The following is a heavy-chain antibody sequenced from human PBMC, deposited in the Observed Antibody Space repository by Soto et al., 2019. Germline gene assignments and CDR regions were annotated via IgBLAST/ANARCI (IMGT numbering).Heavy chain of an antibody. CDR1: GYTFTSYG. D-gene: IGHD6-19*01. J-gene: IGHJ6*02. CDR3: ARDGPWGYSSGLIYGMDV. Sequence: GASVKVSCKASGYTFTSYGISWVRQAPGQGLEWMGWISAYNGNTNYAQKLQGRVTMTTDTSTSTAYMELSSLRSEDTAVYYCARDGPWGYSSGLIYGMDVWGQGTTVTVSS. CDR2: ISAYNGNT. V-gene: IGHV1-18*04.